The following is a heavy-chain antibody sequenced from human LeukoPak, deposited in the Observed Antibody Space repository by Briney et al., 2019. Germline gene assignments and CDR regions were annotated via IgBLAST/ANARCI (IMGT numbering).Heavy chain of an antibody. V-gene: IGHV3-30*18. CDR2: ISYDGSNK. D-gene: IGHD2-15*01. CDR3: AKDWSGCSGGSCYFGYFDY. J-gene: IGHJ4*02. CDR1: GFTFSSYG. Sequence: GGSLRLSCAASGFTFSSYGMHWVRQAPGKGLEWVAVISYDGSNKYYADSVKGRFTISRDNSKNTLYLQMNSLRAEDTAVHYCAKDWSGCSGGSCYFGYFDYWGQGTLVTVSS.